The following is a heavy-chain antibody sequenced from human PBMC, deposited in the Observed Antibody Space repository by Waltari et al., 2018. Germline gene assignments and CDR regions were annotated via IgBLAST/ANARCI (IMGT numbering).Heavy chain of an antibody. CDR3: ARANYYDSKNAFDI. J-gene: IGHJ3*02. Sequence: QVQLVQSGAEVKKPGSSVKVSCKASGGTFSSYAISWVRQAPGQGLEWMGGIIPIFCTANNEQKFQGRVTITADESTSTAYMELSSLRSEDTAVYYCARANYYDSKNAFDIWGQGTMVTVSS. CDR1: GGTFSSYA. V-gene: IGHV1-69*01. D-gene: IGHD3-22*01. CDR2: IIPIFCTA.